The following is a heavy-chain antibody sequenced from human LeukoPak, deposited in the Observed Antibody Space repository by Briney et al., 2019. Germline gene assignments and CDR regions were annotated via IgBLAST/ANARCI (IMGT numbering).Heavy chain of an antibody. V-gene: IGHV3-21*01. CDR3: ASGRYDYVWGSYRLPFQH. CDR2: ISSSSSYI. D-gene: IGHD3-16*02. CDR1: GFTFSSYS. J-gene: IGHJ1*01. Sequence: GGSLRLSCAASGFTFSSYSMNWVRQAPGKGLEWVSSISSSSSYIYYADSVKGRFTISRDNAKNSLYLQMNSLRAEDTAVYYCASGRYDYVWGSYRLPFQHWGQGTLVTVSS.